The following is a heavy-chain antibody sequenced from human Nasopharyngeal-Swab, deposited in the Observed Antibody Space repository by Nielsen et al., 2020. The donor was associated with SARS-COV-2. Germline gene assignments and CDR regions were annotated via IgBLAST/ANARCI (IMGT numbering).Heavy chain of an antibody. CDR3: ARSKFTYYYDSSGYDYFYWYFDL. D-gene: IGHD3-22*01. V-gene: IGHV3-48*04. CDR1: GFTFSSYS. CDR2: ISSSSSTI. J-gene: IGHJ2*01. Sequence: GGSLRLSCAASGFTFSSYSMNWVRQAPGKGLEWVSYISSSSSTIYYADSVKGRFTISRDNAKNSLYLQMNSLRAEDTAVYYCARSKFTYYYDSSGYDYFYWYFDLWGRGTLVTVSS.